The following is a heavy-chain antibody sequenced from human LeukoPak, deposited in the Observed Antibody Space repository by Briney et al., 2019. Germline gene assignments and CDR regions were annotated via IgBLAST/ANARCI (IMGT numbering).Heavy chain of an antibody. CDR3: TTDPRVLLGFGELFFDY. D-gene: IGHD3-10*01. Sequence: GGSLRLSCAASGFTFSNAWMSWVRQAPGKGLEWVGRIKSKTDGGTTDYAAPVKGRFTISRDDSKNTLYLQMDSLKTEDTAVYYCTTDPRVLLGFGELFFDYWGQGTLVTVSS. J-gene: IGHJ4*02. CDR2: IKSKTDGGTT. CDR1: GFTFSNAW. V-gene: IGHV3-15*01.